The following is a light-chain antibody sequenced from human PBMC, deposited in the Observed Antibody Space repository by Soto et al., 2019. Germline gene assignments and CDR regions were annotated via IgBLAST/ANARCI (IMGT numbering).Light chain of an antibody. Sequence: IVMTQSPDTLSVSPGERATLSCRASQSVRSNLAWYQQKPGQAPRLLIYGASSRATGIPDRFSGSGSGTDFTLTISRLEPEDFAVYYCQQYGSSPLTFGGGTKVDIK. CDR2: GAS. CDR1: QSVRSN. J-gene: IGKJ4*01. V-gene: IGKV3-20*01. CDR3: QQYGSSPLT.